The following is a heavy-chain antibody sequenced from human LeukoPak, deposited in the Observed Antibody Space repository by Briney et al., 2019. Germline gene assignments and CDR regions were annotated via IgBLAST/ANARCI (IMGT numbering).Heavy chain of an antibody. D-gene: IGHD6-19*01. V-gene: IGHV3-23*01. Sequence: GGSLRLSCAASGFTFSSYAMSWVRQAPGKGLEWVSSISSSGGATYYADSVKGRFTISRDNSKNTLYLQMNSLRAEDTAVYYCARGVDSSGWYGLSDYWGQGTLVTVSS. CDR1: GFTFSSYA. CDR2: ISSSGGAT. J-gene: IGHJ4*02. CDR3: ARGVDSSGWYGLSDY.